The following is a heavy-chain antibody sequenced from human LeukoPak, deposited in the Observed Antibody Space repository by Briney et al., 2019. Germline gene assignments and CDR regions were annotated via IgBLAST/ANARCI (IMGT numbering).Heavy chain of an antibody. CDR1: GFTFSSYA. CDR3: AKGMSCGYYSNFDY. Sequence: GGSLRLSCAASGFTFSSYALSWVRQAPGQGLESVSGISGSSGSTYYADSVQGRFTISRDNSKSTLYLQMNSLRAEDTAVYYCAKGMSCGYYSNFDYWGQGTLVTVSS. J-gene: IGHJ4*02. D-gene: IGHD3-22*01. CDR2: ISGSSGST. V-gene: IGHV3-23*01.